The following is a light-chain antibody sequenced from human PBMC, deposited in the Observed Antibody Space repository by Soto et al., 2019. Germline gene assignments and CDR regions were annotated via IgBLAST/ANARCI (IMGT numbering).Light chain of an antibody. CDR2: GSS. Sequence: IVLTQSPATLSVSPGERVTLSCRASENVGTTLAWYQQRPGQPPRLLIYGSSTRATGISATFSGSGSRTEFTLTISSLQSEEAAVYHCQQYNNWVLYVGGGTRVEIK. CDR3: QQYNNWVLY. V-gene: IGKV3D-15*01. CDR1: ENVGTT. J-gene: IGKJ4*01.